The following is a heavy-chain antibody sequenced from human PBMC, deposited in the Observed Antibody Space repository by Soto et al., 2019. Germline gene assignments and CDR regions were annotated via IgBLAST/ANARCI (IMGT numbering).Heavy chain of an antibody. J-gene: IGHJ6*02. CDR2: IDPSDSYT. V-gene: IGHV5-10-1*01. Sequence: GESLKISCNGSGYSFTIYWISWVRQMPGKGLEWMGRIDPSDSYTNYSPSFQGHVTISADKSISTAYLQWSSLKASDTAMYYCATPFITMVRGVISPYYYGMDVWGQGTTVTVSS. CDR1: GYSFTIYW. D-gene: IGHD3-10*01. CDR3: ATPFITMVRGVISPYYYGMDV.